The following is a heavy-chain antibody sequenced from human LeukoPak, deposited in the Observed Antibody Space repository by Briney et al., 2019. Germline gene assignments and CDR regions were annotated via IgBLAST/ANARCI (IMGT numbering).Heavy chain of an antibody. CDR2: INSDGSST. Sequence: PGGSLRLSCAASGFTFSSYWMHWVRQAPGKGLVWVSRINSDGSSTSYADSVKGRFTISRDNAKNTLYLQMNSLRAEDTAVYYCARDRSSTSSNNWFDPWGQGTLVTVSS. V-gene: IGHV3-74*01. CDR1: GFTFSSYW. CDR3: ARDRSSTSSNNWFDP. D-gene: IGHD2-2*01. J-gene: IGHJ5*02.